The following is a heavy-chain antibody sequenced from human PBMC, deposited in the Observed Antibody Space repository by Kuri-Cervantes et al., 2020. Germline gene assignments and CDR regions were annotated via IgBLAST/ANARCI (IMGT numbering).Heavy chain of an antibody. J-gene: IGHJ4*02. D-gene: IGHD3-22*01. CDR3: ARHNYYDRSGYLYY. CDR2: ISSSSSTI. Sequence: GESLKISCAASGFTFSSYSVNWVRQAPGKGLEWVSYISSSSSTIYYADSVKGRFTISRDNVKNSLFLQMNSLRAEDTALYYCARHNYYDRSGYLYYWGQGTLVTVSS. V-gene: IGHV3-48*04. CDR1: GFTFSSYS.